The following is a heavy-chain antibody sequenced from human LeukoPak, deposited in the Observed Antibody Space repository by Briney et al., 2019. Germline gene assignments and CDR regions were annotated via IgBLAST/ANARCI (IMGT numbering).Heavy chain of an antibody. V-gene: IGHV4-59*01. CDR1: GGSISSYY. Sequence: SETLSLTCTVSGGSISSYYWSWIRQPPGKGLEWIGYIYHSGSMNYNPSLKSRVTISVDTSKNQFSLKLSSVTAADTAVYYCASLNFRSGWYSRFDYWGQGTLVTVSS. CDR2: IYHSGSM. CDR3: ASLNFRSGWYSRFDY. D-gene: IGHD6-19*01. J-gene: IGHJ4*02.